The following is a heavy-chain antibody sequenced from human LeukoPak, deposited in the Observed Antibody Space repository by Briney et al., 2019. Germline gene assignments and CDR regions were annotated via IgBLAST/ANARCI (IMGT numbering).Heavy chain of an antibody. CDR3: ARGDTTSGSGFDY. V-gene: IGHV1-2*06. D-gene: IGHD3-10*01. Sequence: ASVKLSCKASGYTFTGYYMHWVRQAPGQGLEWMGRINPNSGGTNYAQKFQGRVTMTRDTSISTAYMELSRLRSDDTAVYYCARGDTTSGSGFDYWGQGTLVTVSS. CDR2: INPNSGGT. J-gene: IGHJ4*02. CDR1: GYTFTGYY.